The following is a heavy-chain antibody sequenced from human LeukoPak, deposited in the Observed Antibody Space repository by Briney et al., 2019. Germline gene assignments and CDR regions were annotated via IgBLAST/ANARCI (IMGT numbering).Heavy chain of an antibody. J-gene: IGHJ4*02. D-gene: IGHD3-10*01. CDR3: ARVGSITVVREIDY. CDR1: GFTFSSYS. V-gene: IGHV3-21*01. CDR2: ISSSSSYI. Sequence: PGGSLRLSCAASGFTFSSYSMNWVRQAPGKGLEWVSSISSSSSYIYYADSVKGRFTISGDNAKNSLYLQMNSLRAEDTAVYYCARVGSITVVREIDYWGQGTLVTVSS.